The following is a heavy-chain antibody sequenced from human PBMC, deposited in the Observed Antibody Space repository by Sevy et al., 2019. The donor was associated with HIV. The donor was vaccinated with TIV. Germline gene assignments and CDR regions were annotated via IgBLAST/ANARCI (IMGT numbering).Heavy chain of an antibody. D-gene: IGHD6-13*01. CDR2: LYYSGST. CDR3: ARGIAAPRGMDV. Sequence: SETLSLTCTVPGDSISGYYWSWIRQPPGKGLEWIGYLYYSGSTNYNPSLKSRVTISVDTTKNQVSLKVRSVTAADTAVYYCARGIAAPRGMDVWGQGTTVTVSS. CDR1: GDSISGYY. J-gene: IGHJ6*02. V-gene: IGHV4-59*01.